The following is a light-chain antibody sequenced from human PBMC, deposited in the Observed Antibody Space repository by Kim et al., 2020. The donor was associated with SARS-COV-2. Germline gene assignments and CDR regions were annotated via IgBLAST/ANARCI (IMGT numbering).Light chain of an antibody. Sequence: ASVGDRVTITCRASQGISTYVNWYQQKPQRAPKLLINAASSLQSGVPSRFSGGGSGTGFTLTISTLQPEDFATYYCQQSYSTPWTFGHGTKVDIK. CDR2: AAS. CDR3: QQSYSTPWT. V-gene: IGKV1-39*01. CDR1: QGISTY. J-gene: IGKJ1*01.